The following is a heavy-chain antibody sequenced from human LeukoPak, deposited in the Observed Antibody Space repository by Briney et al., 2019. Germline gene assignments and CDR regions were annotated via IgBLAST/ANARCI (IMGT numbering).Heavy chain of an antibody. Sequence: SQTLSLTCAISGDSVSNTTTAWNWIRQSPSRGLEWLGRTYYRSKWYHEYAISVRSRIIINSDTSKNQFSLHLNSMTPDDTAVYYCAKGYSMSYWGQGTLVTVSS. CDR2: TYYRSKWYH. J-gene: IGHJ4*02. CDR1: GDSVSNTTTA. CDR3: AKGYSMSY. V-gene: IGHV6-1*01. D-gene: IGHD5-12*01.